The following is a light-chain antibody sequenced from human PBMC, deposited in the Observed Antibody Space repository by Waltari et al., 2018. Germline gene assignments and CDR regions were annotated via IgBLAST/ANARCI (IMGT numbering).Light chain of an antibody. CDR3: QQYISSWT. CDR2: KAS. Sequence: QLTQSTSTLSASVGDRVTITCRATANLDRWLAWYQQKPGKAPKLLIYKASNLEDGVPSRFSGSGSGTEFTLTINNLQPDDFATYYCQQYISSWTFGQGTKVESK. CDR1: ANLDRW. J-gene: IGKJ1*01. V-gene: IGKV1-5*03.